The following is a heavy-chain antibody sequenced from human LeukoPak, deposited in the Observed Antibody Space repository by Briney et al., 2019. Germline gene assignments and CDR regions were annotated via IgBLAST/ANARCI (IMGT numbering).Heavy chain of an antibody. Sequence: ASVKVSCKASVGTFNSYASSWVRQAPGQGLEWMGGIIPIFVTANYAQKFQGRVTITPDESTSTAYMQLSSLRPEDTAVYYCARGRVGAPTFDYWGQGTLVTVSS. CDR1: VGTFNSYA. D-gene: IGHD1-26*01. J-gene: IGHJ4*02. CDR2: IIPIFVTA. V-gene: IGHV1-69*01. CDR3: ARGRVGAPTFDY.